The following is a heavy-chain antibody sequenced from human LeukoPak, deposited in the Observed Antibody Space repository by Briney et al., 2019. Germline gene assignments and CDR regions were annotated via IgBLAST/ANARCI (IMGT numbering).Heavy chain of an antibody. CDR2: IYYNGST. CDR3: ARRFRSSGWDY. J-gene: IGHJ4*02. Sequence: SETLPLTCTVSGGSISSSSYYWGWIRQPPGKGLEWIGSIYYNGSTYYNPSLKSRLTISVDTSKNQFSLKLSSVTAADTAVYYCARRFRSSGWDYWGQGTLVTVSS. CDR1: GGSISSSSYY. D-gene: IGHD6-19*01. V-gene: IGHV4-39*01.